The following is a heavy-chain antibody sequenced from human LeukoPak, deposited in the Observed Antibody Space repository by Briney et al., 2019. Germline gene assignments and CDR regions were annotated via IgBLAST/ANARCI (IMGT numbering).Heavy chain of an antibody. Sequence: GGSLRLSCAASGFTFNGYSMNWVRQASGKGLEWVGRIRSKANTYATTYAASVKGRLTISRDDSNNTAYLQMNSLKTEDTAVYYCTRYTDTDQFDYWGQGTLVTVSS. V-gene: IGHV3-73*01. CDR2: IRSKANTYAT. CDR1: GFTFNGYS. CDR3: TRYTDTDQFDY. J-gene: IGHJ4*02.